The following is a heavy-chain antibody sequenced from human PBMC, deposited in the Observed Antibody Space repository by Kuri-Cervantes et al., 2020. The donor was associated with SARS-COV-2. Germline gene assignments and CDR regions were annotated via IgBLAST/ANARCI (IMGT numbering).Heavy chain of an antibody. J-gene: IGHJ3*02. Sequence: ASVKVSCKASGYTFTGYYMHWVRQAPGQGLEWMGRINPNSGGTNYAQKFQGRVTMTRDTSISTAYMELSRLRSDDTAVYYCARDADSSSWYPGAFDIWGKGTMVTVSS. CDR1: GYTFTGYY. V-gene: IGHV1-2*06. CDR3: ARDADSSSWYPGAFDI. CDR2: INPNSGGT. D-gene: IGHD6-13*01.